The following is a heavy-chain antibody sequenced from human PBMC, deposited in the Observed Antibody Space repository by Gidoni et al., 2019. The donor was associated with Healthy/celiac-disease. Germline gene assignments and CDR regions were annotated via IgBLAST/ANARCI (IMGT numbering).Heavy chain of an antibody. D-gene: IGHD3-3*01. V-gene: IGHV1-69*01. CDR2: IIPIFGTA. CDR1: GCTFTSYA. CDR3: ARGAYYDFWSGYYSYYFDY. Sequence: QVQLVQSGAEVKKPGSSVKVSCKASGCTFTSYAISWVRQAPGQGLEWMGGIIPIFGTANYAQKFQGRVTITADESTSTAYMELSSLRSEDTAVYYCARGAYYDFWSGYYSYYFDYWGQGTLVTVSS. J-gene: IGHJ4*02.